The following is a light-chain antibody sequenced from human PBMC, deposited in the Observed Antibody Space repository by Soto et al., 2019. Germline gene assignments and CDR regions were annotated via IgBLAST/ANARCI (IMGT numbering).Light chain of an antibody. CDR2: DIS. J-gene: IGKJ1*01. V-gene: IGKV3-15*01. CDR1: QTVSRN. CDR3: QQYDNSVWT. Sequence: EVVMTHSPATLSVSPCERATLSCRASQTVSRNLAWYQQRPGQAPRLLIYDISNRATGVPDRFSGSGSGTDFTLTISRLEPEDLAVYYCQQYDNSVWTFGQGTKVDIK.